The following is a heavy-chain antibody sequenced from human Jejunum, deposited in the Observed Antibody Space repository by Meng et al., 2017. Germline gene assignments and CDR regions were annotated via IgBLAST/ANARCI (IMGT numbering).Heavy chain of an antibody. CDR3: SRIVDGDYFDY. V-gene: IGHV4-39*01. Sequence: QLQLQESGPGLVKPSETLSLTCTVSGGSISSSSYYWGWIRQPPGKGLEWIGSIYYSGSTYYNPSLKSRVTISVDTSKNQFSLKVNSVTAAETAVYYCSRIVDGDYFDYWGQGTLVTVSS. J-gene: IGHJ4*02. CDR1: GGSISSSSYY. D-gene: IGHD3-16*02. CDR2: IYYSGST.